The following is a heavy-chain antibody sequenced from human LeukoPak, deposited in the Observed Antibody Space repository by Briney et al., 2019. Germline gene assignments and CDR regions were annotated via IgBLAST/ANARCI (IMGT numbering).Heavy chain of an antibody. CDR3: ARGVYYYDSSGYYYTDY. V-gene: IGHV1-8*01. CDR1: GYTFTSYD. Sequence: ASVKVSCKASGYTFTSYDINWVRPATGQGLEWMGWMNPNSGNTGYAQKFQGRVTMTRNTSISTACMELSSLRSEDTAVYYCARGVYYYDSSGYYYTDYWGQGTLVTVSS. CDR2: MNPNSGNT. J-gene: IGHJ4*02. D-gene: IGHD3-22*01.